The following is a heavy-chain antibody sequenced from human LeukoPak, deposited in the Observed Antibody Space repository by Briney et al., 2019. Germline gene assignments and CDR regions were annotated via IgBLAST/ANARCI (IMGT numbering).Heavy chain of an antibody. D-gene: IGHD6-13*01. J-gene: IGHJ3*02. CDR2: IYYSGST. Sequence: SETLSLTCTVSAVSVSSGSYYWSWIRQPPGKGLEWIGYIYYSGSTNYNPSLKTRVTISVDTSKNQFSLKLSSVTAADTAVYYCARDKGQQLVVGAFDIWGQGTMVTVSS. V-gene: IGHV4-61*01. CDR1: AVSVSSGSYY. CDR3: ARDKGQQLVVGAFDI.